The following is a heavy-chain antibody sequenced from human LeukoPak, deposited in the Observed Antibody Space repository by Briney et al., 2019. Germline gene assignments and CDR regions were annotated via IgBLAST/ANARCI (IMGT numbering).Heavy chain of an antibody. CDR3: ARGVRYYYDSSGYFDY. D-gene: IGHD3-22*01. CDR2: IYYSGST. CDR1: GGSISSGSYY. V-gene: IGHV4-39*07. J-gene: IGHJ4*02. Sequence: KPSETLSLTCTVSGGSISSGSYYWGWIRQPPGKGLEWIGSIYYSGSTYYKPSLKSRVTISLDTSKNQFSLKLSSVTAADTAVYYCARGVRYYYDSSGYFDYWGQGTLVTVSS.